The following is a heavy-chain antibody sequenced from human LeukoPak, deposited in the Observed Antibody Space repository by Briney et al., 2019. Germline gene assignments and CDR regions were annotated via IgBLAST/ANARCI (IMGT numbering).Heavy chain of an antibody. Sequence: GGSLRLSCAASGFTFSRYAMSWVRQAPGKGLEWVSAISGSGGSTYYADSVKGRFTISRDNSKNTLYLQMNSLRAEDTAVYYCAKDHMVRGGHDYWGQGTLVTVSS. J-gene: IGHJ4*02. CDR2: ISGSGGST. CDR3: AKDHMVRGGHDY. CDR1: GFTFSRYA. V-gene: IGHV3-23*01. D-gene: IGHD3-10*01.